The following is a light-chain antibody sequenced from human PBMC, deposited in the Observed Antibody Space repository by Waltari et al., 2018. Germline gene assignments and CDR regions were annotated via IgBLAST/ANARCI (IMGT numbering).Light chain of an antibody. CDR2: KNN. Sequence: QSVLTQPPSASGTPGQRVTLPCSGTRSNIGSNYVYWYKQLPGTAPKLLIYKNNQRPSGVPDRFSGSKSGTSASLAISGLRSEDEADYSCAAWDDSLSGVVFGGGTKLTVL. CDR1: RSNIGSNY. J-gene: IGLJ2*01. V-gene: IGLV1-47*01. CDR3: AAWDDSLSGVV.